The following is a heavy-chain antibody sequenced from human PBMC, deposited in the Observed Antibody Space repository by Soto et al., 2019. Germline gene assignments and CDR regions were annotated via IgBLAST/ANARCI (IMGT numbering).Heavy chain of an antibody. V-gene: IGHV1-2*02. Sequence: ASVKVSCKASGYTFTGYYMHWVRQAPGQGLEWMGWINPNSGGTNYAQKCQGRVTMTRDTSISTAYMELSRLRSDDTAVYYCARAIIAARPNFDYWGQGTLVTVSS. J-gene: IGHJ4*02. D-gene: IGHD6-6*01. CDR2: INPNSGGT. CDR1: GYTFTGYY. CDR3: ARAIIAARPNFDY.